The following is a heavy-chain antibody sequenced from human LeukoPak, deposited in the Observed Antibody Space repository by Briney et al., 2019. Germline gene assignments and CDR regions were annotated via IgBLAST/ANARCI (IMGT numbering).Heavy chain of an antibody. CDR1: GGSISSYY. CDR3: ARGNYYDSSGYYLYYFDY. V-gene: IGHV4-34*01. CDR2: INHSGST. J-gene: IGHJ4*02. D-gene: IGHD3-22*01. Sequence: SETLSLTCTVSGGSISSYYWSWIRQPPGKGLEWIGEINHSGSTNYNPSLKSRVTISVDTSKNQFSLKLSSVTAADTAVYYCARGNYYDSSGYYLYYFDYWGQGTLVTVSS.